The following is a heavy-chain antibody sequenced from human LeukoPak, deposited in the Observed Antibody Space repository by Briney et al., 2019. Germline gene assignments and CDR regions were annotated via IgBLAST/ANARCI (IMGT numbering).Heavy chain of an antibody. J-gene: IGHJ5*02. V-gene: IGHV4-34*01. CDR2: INHSGST. D-gene: IGHD2-15*01. Sequence: SETLSLTCAVYGGSFSGYYWGWIRQPPGKGLEWIGEINHSGSTNYNPSLKSRVTISVDTSKNQFSLKLSSVTAADTAVYYCASRPPNCSGGSCSGFDPWGQGTLVTVSS. CDR1: GGSFSGYY. CDR3: ASRPPNCSGGSCSGFDP.